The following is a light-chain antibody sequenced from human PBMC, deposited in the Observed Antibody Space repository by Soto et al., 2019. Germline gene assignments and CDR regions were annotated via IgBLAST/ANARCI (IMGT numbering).Light chain of an antibody. CDR2: GAS. CDR1: ESVSSSY. CDR3: QQYRSSPPNWT. J-gene: IGKJ1*01. Sequence: EVVLTQSPVTLSLSPGERATLSCRASESVSSSYLAWYQQKPGQAPRLLIYGASSRATGIPDRFSGSASGTDFTLTISRLEPEDFAVYYCQQYRSSPPNWTFGQGTKVDI. V-gene: IGKV3-20*01.